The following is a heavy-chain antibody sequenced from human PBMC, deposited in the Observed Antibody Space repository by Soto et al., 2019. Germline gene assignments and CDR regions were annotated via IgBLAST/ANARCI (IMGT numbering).Heavy chain of an antibody. J-gene: IGHJ6*02. Sequence: QVQLVQSGAEVKKPGSSVKVSCKASGGTFSSYAISWVRQAPGQGLEWMGGIIPIFGTANYAQKFQGRVTITADESTSTAYMERSSLRSEDTAVYYCARGSCSGGSGYPAALYYYYGMDVWGQGTTVTVSS. CDR1: GGTFSSYA. CDR3: ARGSCSGGSGYPAALYYYYGMDV. D-gene: IGHD2-15*01. CDR2: IIPIFGTA. V-gene: IGHV1-69*01.